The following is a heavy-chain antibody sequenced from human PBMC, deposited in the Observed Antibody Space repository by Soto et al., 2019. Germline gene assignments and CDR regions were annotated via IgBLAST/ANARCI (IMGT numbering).Heavy chain of an antibody. CDR3: ARGYGRNFDY. J-gene: IGHJ4*02. V-gene: IGHV1-3*01. CDR1: GYTFTSYA. CDR2: INAGNGNT. Sequence: APVKVSCKASGYTFTSYAMHWVRQAPGQRLEWMGWINAGNGNTKYSQKFQGRVTISVDTSKNQFSLKLSSVTAADTAVYYCARGYGRNFDYWGQGTLVTVSS. D-gene: IGHD5-18*01.